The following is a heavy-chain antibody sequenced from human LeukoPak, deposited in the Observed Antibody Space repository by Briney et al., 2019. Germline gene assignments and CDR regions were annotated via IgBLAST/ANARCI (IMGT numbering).Heavy chain of an antibody. J-gene: IGHJ4*02. V-gene: IGHV1-46*01. CDR2: INPSGGST. CDR3: ARGHDFWSGYYTGVDY. CDR1: GYTFIDYY. D-gene: IGHD3-3*01. Sequence: GASVKVSCKASGYTFIDYYFNWVRQAPGQGLEWMGIINPSGGSTSYAQKFQGRVTMTRDTSTSTVYMELSSLRSEDTAVYYCARGHDFWSGYYTGVDYWGQGTLVTVSS.